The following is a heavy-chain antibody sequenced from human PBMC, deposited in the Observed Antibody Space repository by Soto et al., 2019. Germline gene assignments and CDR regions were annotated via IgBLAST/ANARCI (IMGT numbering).Heavy chain of an antibody. J-gene: IGHJ4*02. CDR1: GFTFSSYS. CDR2: ISSSSSTI. Sequence: VGSLRLSCVASGFTFSSYSMNWVRQAPGKGLAWVSYISSSSSTIYYADSVKGRFTVSRDKAKNSLYLQMNSLRAEDTAVYYCARSRSSKWYYFDHWGQGTLVTISS. CDR3: ARSRSSKWYYFDH. V-gene: IGHV3-48*01. D-gene: IGHD6-13*01.